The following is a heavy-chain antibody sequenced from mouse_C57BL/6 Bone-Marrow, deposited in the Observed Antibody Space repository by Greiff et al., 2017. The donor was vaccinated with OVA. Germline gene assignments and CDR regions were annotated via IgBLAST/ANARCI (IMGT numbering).Heavy chain of an antibody. CDR3: ARHEGDSLDY. CDR1: GFTFSDYY. J-gene: IGHJ2*01. Sequence: EVKLMESGGGLVQPGGSLKLSCAASGFTFSDYYMCWVRQTPEKRLEWVAYISNGGGSTYYPDTVKGRFTISRDNAKNTLYLQMSRLKSEDTAMYYCARHEGDSLDYWGQGTTLTVSS. V-gene: IGHV5-12*01. CDR2: ISNGGGST. D-gene: IGHD3-3*01.